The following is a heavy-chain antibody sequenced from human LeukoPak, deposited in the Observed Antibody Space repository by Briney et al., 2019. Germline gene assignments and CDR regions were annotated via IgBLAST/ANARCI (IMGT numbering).Heavy chain of an antibody. D-gene: IGHD1-26*01. CDR3: ARIGASHYYYGMDV. Sequence: SETLSLTCTVSGGSVSSGGYSWSWIRQHPGKGLEWIGYIYYSGSTYYNPSLKSRVTISVDTSKNQFSLKLSSVTAADTAVYYCARIGASHYYYGMDVWGQGTTVTVSS. J-gene: IGHJ6*02. V-gene: IGHV4-31*03. CDR1: GGSVSSGGYS. CDR2: IYYSGST.